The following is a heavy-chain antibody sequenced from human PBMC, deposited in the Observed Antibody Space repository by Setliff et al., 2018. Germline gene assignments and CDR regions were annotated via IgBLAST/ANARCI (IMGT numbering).Heavy chain of an antibody. J-gene: IGHJ4*02. CDR2: INHSGST. Sequence: SETLSLTCAASGGTFGYYYWTWIRQPPGKGLEWIGEINHSGSTSYNPSLESRVTISIDTSKNQFSLNLRYVTAADTGLYYCARGRNIKLRLLDSWGQGKLVTVS. CDR3: ARGRNIKLRLLDS. CDR1: GGTFGYYY. D-gene: IGHD1-20*01. V-gene: IGHV4-34*01.